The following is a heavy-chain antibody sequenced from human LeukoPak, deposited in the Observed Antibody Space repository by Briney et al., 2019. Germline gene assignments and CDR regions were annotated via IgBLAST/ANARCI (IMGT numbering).Heavy chain of an antibody. J-gene: IGHJ4*02. D-gene: IGHD5-18*01. CDR1: GGSMSSSSYY. CDR3: ARRGYSYGAGYFDY. Sequence: SETLSLTCTVSGGSMSSSSYYWGWIRQPPGKGLEWIGSFFYSGSTYYNPSLKSRVTISVDTSNNQFSLKLSSVTAADTAVYYCARRGYSYGAGYFDYWGQGTLVTVSS. CDR2: FFYSGST. V-gene: IGHV4-39*01.